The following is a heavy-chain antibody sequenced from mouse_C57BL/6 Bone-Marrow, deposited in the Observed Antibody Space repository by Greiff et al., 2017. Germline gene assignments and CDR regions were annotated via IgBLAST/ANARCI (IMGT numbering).Heavy chain of an antibody. V-gene: IGHV14-2*01. CDR3: ARVWSDY. CDR1: GFNIKDYY. J-gene: IGHJ2*01. CDR2: IDPEDGET. D-gene: IGHD2-10*02. Sequence: VQLKESGAELVKPGASVKLSCTASGFNIKDYYMHWVKQRTEQGLEWIGRIDPEDGETTYAPHFQGKATITADTSSTTAYLQRSSLTSEDTAVYYCARVWSDYWGQGTTLTVSS.